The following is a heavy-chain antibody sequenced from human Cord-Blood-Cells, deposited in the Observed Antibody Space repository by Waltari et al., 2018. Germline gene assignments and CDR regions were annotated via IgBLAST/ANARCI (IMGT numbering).Heavy chain of an antibody. CDR1: GFTFDDYA. CDR2: ISWNSGSI. CDR3: AKDVRDYDFWSGYYTFDY. Sequence: EVQLVESGGGLVQPGRSLRLSCAASGFTFDDYAMHWVRQAPGKGLEWVSGISWNSGSIGYADCVKGRFTISRDNAKNSLYLQMNSLRAEDTALYYCAKDVRDYDFWSGYYTFDYWGQGTLVTVSS. J-gene: IGHJ4*02. D-gene: IGHD3-3*01. V-gene: IGHV3-9*01.